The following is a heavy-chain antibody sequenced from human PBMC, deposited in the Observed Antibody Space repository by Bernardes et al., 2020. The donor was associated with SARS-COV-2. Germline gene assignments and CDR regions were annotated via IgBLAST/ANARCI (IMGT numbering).Heavy chain of an antibody. D-gene: IGHD3-22*01. V-gene: IGHV4-59*01. CDR3: ARLTYDSSGYLRYNFDY. CDR1: GGSISSYY. J-gene: IGHJ4*02. Sequence: SETLSLTCTVSGGSISSYYWSWIRQPPGKGLEWIGYIYYSGSTNYNPSLKSRVTISVDTSKNQFSLKLSSVTAADTAVYYCARLTYDSSGYLRYNFDYWGQGTLVTVSS. CDR2: IYYSGST.